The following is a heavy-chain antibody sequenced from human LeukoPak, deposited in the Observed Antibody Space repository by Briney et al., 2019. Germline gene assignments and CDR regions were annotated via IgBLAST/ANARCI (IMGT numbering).Heavy chain of an antibody. CDR2: ISSSSSYI. CDR3: ARASTYYYDSSGYSSDY. CDR1: GFTFSSYA. Sequence: GGSLRLSCAASGFTFSSYAMHWVRQAPGKGLEWVSSISSSSSYIYYADSVKGRFTISRDNAKNSLYLQMNSLRAEDTAVYYCARASTYYYDSSGYSSDYWGQGTLVTVSS. D-gene: IGHD3-22*01. V-gene: IGHV3-21*01. J-gene: IGHJ4*02.